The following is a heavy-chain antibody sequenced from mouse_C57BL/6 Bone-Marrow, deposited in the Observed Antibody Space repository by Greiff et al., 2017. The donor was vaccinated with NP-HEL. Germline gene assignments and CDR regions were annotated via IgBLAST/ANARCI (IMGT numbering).Heavy chain of an antibody. Sequence: QVQLQQPGAELVKPGASVKLSCKASGYTFTSYWTHWVKQRPGRGLEWIGRIDPNSGGTKYNEKFKSKATLTVDKPSSTAYMQLSSLTSEDSAVYYCARGGFITTEERYFDVWGTGTTVTVSS. CDR3: ARGGFITTEERYFDV. D-gene: IGHD1-1*01. V-gene: IGHV1-72*01. CDR1: GYTFTSYW. CDR2: IDPNSGGT. J-gene: IGHJ1*03.